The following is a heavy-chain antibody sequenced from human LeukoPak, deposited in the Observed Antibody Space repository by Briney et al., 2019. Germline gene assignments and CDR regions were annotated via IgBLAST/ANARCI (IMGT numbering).Heavy chain of an antibody. D-gene: IGHD6-19*01. V-gene: IGHV3-53*01. CDR3: ASQAVAGPDY. CDR2: IYTGGGR. Sequence: PGGSLRLSCAASGFTVSSYYMNWVRQAPGKELEWVSVIYTGGGRYYADSVRGRFTISRDTSKNMVFLQMNSLRVEDTAVYYCASQAVAGPDYWGQGTLVTVSS. CDR1: GFTVSSYY. J-gene: IGHJ4*02.